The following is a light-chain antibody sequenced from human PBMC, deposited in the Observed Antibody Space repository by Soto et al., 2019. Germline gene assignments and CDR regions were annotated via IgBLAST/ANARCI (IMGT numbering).Light chain of an antibody. CDR3: LQDYNFPRT. CDR2: GAS. CDR1: QGIRFD. Sequence: QMTQFPSSLSASVGDTVTITCRASQGIRFDLAWYQQKPGKAPNLLIYGASTLQTGVPSRFSGSGSGTVFTLNISSLQPEDFATYYCLQDYNFPRTFGPGTKVDIK. J-gene: IGKJ3*01. V-gene: IGKV1-6*02.